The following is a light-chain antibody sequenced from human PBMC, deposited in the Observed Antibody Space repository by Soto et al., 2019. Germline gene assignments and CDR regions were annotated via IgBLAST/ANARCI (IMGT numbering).Light chain of an antibody. V-gene: IGKV1-5*03. CDR2: KAS. CDR3: RQSYRSPYT. J-gene: IGKJ2*01. CDR1: QSISAW. Sequence: DIQMTQSPSTLSASVGDRVTITCRASQSISAWLAWYQQKPGKAPKLLIYKASTLQSGVPSRFSGSGSGTDFTLTITSLQPEDFATYYCRQSYRSPYTFGQGTKLEIK.